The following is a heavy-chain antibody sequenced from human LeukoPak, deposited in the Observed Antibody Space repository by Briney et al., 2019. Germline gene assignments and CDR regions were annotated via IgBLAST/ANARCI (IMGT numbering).Heavy chain of an antibody. CDR2: INPSGGST. J-gene: IGHJ3*02. CDR3: ARDLPTATISNDAFDI. CDR1: GYTFTSYY. Sequence: GASVKVSCKASGYTFTSYYMHWVRQAPGQGLEWMGIINPSGGSTSYAQKFQGRVTMTRDTSTSTVYMELSSLRSEDTAVYYCARDLPTATISNDAFDIWGQGTMVTVSS. V-gene: IGHV1-46*01. D-gene: IGHD5-24*01.